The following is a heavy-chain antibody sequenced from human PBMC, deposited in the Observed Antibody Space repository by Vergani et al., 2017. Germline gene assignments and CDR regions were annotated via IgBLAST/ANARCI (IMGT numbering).Heavy chain of an antibody. CDR1: GFTVSSNY. V-gene: IGHV3-53*04. CDR3: ARDSTDGSGSRGFDY. CDR2: IYSGGST. D-gene: IGHD3-22*01. J-gene: IGHJ4*02. Sequence: EVQLVESGGGLVQPGGSLRLSCAASGFTVSSNYMSWVRQAPGKGLEWVSVIYSGGSTYYADSVKGRFTISRHNSKNSLYLQMNSLRAEDTAVYYCARDSTDGSGSRGFDYWGQGTLVTVSS.